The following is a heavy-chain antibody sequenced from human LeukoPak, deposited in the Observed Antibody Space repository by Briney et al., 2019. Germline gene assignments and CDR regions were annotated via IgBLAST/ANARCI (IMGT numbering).Heavy chain of an antibody. CDR3: AILIAADPQLDY. J-gene: IGHJ4*02. D-gene: IGHD6-13*01. CDR2: IHHSGDT. CDR1: GGSISSGGYY. Sequence: SQTLSLTCTVSGGSISSGGYYWSWIRQPPGKGLEWIGYIHHSGDTYQNPSLKSRVTVSSDRSKNQFYLKLSSVTAADTAVYYCAILIAADPQLDYWVQPTLLTVCS. V-gene: IGHV4-30-2*01.